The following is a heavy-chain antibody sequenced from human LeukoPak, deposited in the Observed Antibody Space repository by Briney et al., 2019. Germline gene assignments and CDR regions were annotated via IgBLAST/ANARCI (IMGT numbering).Heavy chain of an antibody. CDR2: INHSGST. V-gene: IGHV4-34*01. J-gene: IGHJ5*02. CDR1: GGSFSGYY. D-gene: IGHD4-17*01. CDR3: ARATGFWFDP. Sequence: PSETLSLTCAVYGGSFSGYYWSWIRQPPGKGLEWIGEINHSGSTNYNPSLKSRVTISVDTSKNQFSLKLSSVTAADTAVYYCARATGFWFDPWGQGTLVTVSS.